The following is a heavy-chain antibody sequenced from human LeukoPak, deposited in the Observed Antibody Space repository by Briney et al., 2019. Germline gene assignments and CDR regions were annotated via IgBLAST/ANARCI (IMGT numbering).Heavy chain of an antibody. J-gene: IGHJ3*02. V-gene: IGHV1-18*04. CDR1: GYTFTSYG. Sequence: ASVKVSCKASGYTFTSYGISWVRQPPGQGLEWMGWISAYNGNTNYAQKLQGRVTMTTDTSTSTAYMELRSLRSDDTAVYYCARANWNDVPDAFDIWGQGTMVTVSS. CDR3: ARANWNDVPDAFDI. CDR2: ISAYNGNT. D-gene: IGHD1-1*01.